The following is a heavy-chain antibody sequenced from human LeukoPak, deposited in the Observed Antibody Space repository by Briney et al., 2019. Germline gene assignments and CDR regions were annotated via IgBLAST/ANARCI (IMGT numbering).Heavy chain of an antibody. Sequence: ASVKVSCKASGGTFSNYAINWVRQAPGQGLEWMGGIIPIFGTAHYSQKFQGRVTITAVDSMSTAHMELRSLRSDDTAVYYCAGWFGELLYAPSPLYYYDYGMDVWGQGTTVTVSS. J-gene: IGHJ6*02. V-gene: IGHV1-69*01. CDR3: AGWFGELLYAPSPLYYYDYGMDV. CDR1: GGTFSNYA. CDR2: IIPIFGTA. D-gene: IGHD3-10*01.